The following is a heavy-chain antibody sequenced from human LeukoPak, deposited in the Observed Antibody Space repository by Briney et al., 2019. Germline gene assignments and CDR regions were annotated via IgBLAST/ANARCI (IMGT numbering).Heavy chain of an antibody. CDR2: IKQDGSEK. J-gene: IGHJ3*02. CDR3: ARCNWNDVGAFDI. Sequence: GGSLRLSCAASGFTFSSYWMSWVRQAPGKGLEWVANIKQDGSEKYYVDSVKGRFTISRDNAKNSLYLQMNSLRAEDMAVYYCARCNWNDVGAFDIWGQGTMVTVSS. CDR1: GFTFSSYW. V-gene: IGHV3-7*01. D-gene: IGHD1-20*01.